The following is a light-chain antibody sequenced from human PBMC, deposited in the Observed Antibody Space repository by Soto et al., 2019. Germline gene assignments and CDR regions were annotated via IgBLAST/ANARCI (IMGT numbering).Light chain of an antibody. CDR2: GAS. J-gene: IGKJ2*01. CDR3: QQYGISAYT. Sequence: EIVLTQSPGTLSLSPGERVTLSCRASQSVSSTYLAWYQQKPGQAPRLLIYGASSRATGIPDRFSGSGSGTDFTLTISRLEPEDFGVYYCQQYGISAYTFGQGTKLEIK. V-gene: IGKV3-20*01. CDR1: QSVSSTY.